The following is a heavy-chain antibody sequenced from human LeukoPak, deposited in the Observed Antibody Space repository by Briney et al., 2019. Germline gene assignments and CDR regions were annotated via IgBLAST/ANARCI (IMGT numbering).Heavy chain of an antibody. CDR1: GFTFSSYW. CDR2: IKTDGSST. CDR3: ARGVSGTGPDI. J-gene: IGHJ3*02. Sequence: PGGSLRLSCAASGFTFSSYWMHWVRQPPGKGLVWVSRIKTDGSSTDYADSVKGRFTISRDNAKNTMYLQMNSLRAEDTAVYYCARGVSGTGPDIWGLGTMVTVSS. V-gene: IGHV3-74*01. D-gene: IGHD5/OR15-5a*01.